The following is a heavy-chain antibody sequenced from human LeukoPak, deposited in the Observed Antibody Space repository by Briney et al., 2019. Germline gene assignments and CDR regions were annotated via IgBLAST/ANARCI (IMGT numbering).Heavy chain of an antibody. CDR1: GFTFSTYS. V-gene: IGHV3-48*01. D-gene: IGHD3-22*01. CDR2: ISYTNII. CDR3: ARDRSGYPN. Sequence: GGSLRLSCAASGFTFSTYSMNWVRQAPGKGLEWVSYISYTNIIYYADSVKGRFTISRDNSKNTLYLQMNSLRAEDTAVYYCARDRSGYPNWGQGTLVTVSS. J-gene: IGHJ4*02.